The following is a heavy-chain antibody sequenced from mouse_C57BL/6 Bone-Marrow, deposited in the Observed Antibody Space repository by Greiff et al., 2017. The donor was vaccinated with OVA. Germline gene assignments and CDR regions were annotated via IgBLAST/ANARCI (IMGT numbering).Heavy chain of an antibody. Sequence: EVQVVESGGGLVQPGGSLKLSCAASGFTFSDYYMYWVRQTPEKRLEWVAYISNGGGSTYYPDTVKGRFTISRDNAKNTLYLQMSRLKSEDTAMYYCARPHYDYDGNAMDYWGQGTSVTVSS. V-gene: IGHV5-12*01. CDR2: ISNGGGST. CDR1: GFTFSDYY. CDR3: ARPHYDYDGNAMDY. J-gene: IGHJ4*01. D-gene: IGHD2-4*01.